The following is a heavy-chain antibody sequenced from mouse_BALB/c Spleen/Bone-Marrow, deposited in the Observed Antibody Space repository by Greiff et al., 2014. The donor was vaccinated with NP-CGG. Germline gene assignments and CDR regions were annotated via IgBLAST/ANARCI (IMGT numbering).Heavy chain of an antibody. V-gene: IGHV1-82*01. D-gene: IGHD2-4*01. CDR2: IYPGDGDT. J-gene: IGHJ2*01. Sequence: LQESGPELVKPGASVKISCKASGYAFSSSWMNWVKQRPGQGLEWIGRIYPGDGDTNYNGKFKGKATLTADKSSSTACMQLSSLTSVDSAVYFCARMGRLRRGDYWGQGTTLTVSS. CDR1: GYAFSSSW. CDR3: ARMGRLRRGDY.